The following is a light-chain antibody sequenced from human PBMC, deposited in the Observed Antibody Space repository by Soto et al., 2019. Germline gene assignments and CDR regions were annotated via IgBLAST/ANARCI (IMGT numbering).Light chain of an antibody. CDR3: HQRSTWPFT. J-gene: IGKJ3*01. Sequence: EIVLTQSPATLSLSPGERATLSCRASQSISSYLAWYQQKPDQAPRLLIYDASNRATGIPAWFSGSGSGTDFTRTISSLEPEDFAVYYCHQRSTWPFTFGPGTKVHIK. CDR1: QSISSY. CDR2: DAS. V-gene: IGKV3-11*01.